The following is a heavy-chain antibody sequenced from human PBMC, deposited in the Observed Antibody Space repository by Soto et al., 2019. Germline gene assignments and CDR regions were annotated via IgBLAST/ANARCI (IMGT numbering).Heavy chain of an antibody. CDR2: IYYDGST. D-gene: IGHD1-26*01. CDR1: GGSISTYY. J-gene: IGHJ6*02. Sequence: PSETLSLTCTVSGGSISTYYWSWIRQPPEKGLEWIGYIYYDGSTSYNPSLRSRVTISVDTSKNQFSLILSSVTSADTAVYYCARDGNGGMGWYYYYGMDVWGQGTTVTVSS. V-gene: IGHV4-59*01. CDR3: ARDGNGGMGWYYYYGMDV.